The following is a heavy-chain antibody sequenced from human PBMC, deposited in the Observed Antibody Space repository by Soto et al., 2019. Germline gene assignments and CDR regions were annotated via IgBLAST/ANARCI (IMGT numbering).Heavy chain of an antibody. V-gene: IGHV3-53*01. CDR3: ARHPPTSSWPTALDY. Sequence: GGSLRLSCAASGFTVSSTYMSWVRQAPGKGLEWVSVLYGGGTTYYAGSVKGRFTISRDNSENTLYLQLDSLRAEDTAVYYCARHPPTSSWPTALDYWGQGALVTVSS. CDR1: GFTVSSTY. CDR2: LYGGGTT. J-gene: IGHJ4*02. D-gene: IGHD6-13*01.